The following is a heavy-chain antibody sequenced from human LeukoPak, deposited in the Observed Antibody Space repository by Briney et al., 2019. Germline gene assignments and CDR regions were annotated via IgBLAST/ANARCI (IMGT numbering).Heavy chain of an antibody. CDR2: IYSGGST. V-gene: IGHV3-66*01. J-gene: IGHJ4*02. Sequence: GGSLRLSCAASGFTVSSNYMSWVRQAPGKGLEWVSVIYSGGSTYYADSVKGRFTISRDNSKNTLYLQMNSLRAEDTAVYYCARIKDGVAPDYWGQGTLVTVSS. CDR1: GFTVSSNY. D-gene: IGHD5-24*01. CDR3: ARIKDGVAPDY.